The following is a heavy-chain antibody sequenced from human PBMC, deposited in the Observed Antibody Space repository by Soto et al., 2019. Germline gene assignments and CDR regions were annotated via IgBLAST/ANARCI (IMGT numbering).Heavy chain of an antibody. CDR2: ISAYNGNT. Sequence: ASVKVSCKASGYTFTSYGISWVRQAPGQGLEWMGWISAYNGNTNYAQKLQGRVTMTTDTSTSTAYMELRSLRSDDTAVYYCARRYCSSTSCYDPSGYNWFDPWGQGTLVTVSS. CDR3: ARRYCSSTSCYDPSGYNWFDP. V-gene: IGHV1-18*01. J-gene: IGHJ5*02. D-gene: IGHD2-2*01. CDR1: GYTFTSYG.